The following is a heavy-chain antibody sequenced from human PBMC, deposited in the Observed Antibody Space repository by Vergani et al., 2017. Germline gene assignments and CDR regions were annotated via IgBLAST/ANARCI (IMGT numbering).Heavy chain of an antibody. CDR3: ARHTTYTDS. J-gene: IGHJ4*02. V-gene: IGHV5-51*01. CDR1: GYTFTDYW. Sequence: EVQLVQSGAEVKKPGESLKISCEGSGYTFTDYWVGWVRQKPGKGLEWMGIIYPADSDTRYSPSFQGQVTISADKSISTAFLQWDSLKASDTALYYCARHTTYTDSWGQGTLVTVSS. D-gene: IGHD1-1*01. CDR2: IYPADSDT.